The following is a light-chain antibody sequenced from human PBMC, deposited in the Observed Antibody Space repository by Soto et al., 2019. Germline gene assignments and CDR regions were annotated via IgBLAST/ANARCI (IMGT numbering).Light chain of an antibody. J-gene: IGLJ1*01. CDR3: AAWDDSLSGSHV. Sequence: VLTQPPSASGTPGKRVTISCSGSSSNIGSNYVYWYQQLPGTAPKLLIYRNNQRPSGVPDRFSGSKSGTSASLAISGLRSEDEADYYCAAWDDSLSGSHVFGTGTKVTVL. CDR1: SSNIGSNY. V-gene: IGLV1-47*01. CDR2: RNN.